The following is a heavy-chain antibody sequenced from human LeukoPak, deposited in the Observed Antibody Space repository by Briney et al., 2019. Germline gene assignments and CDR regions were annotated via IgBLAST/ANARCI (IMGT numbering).Heavy chain of an antibody. D-gene: IGHD4-17*01. J-gene: IGHJ5*02. CDR2: ISSSSSYI. Sequence: PGGSLRLSCAASGFTFSSYGMNWVRQAPGKGLEWVSSISSSSSYIYYADSVKGRFPISRDNAKNSLYLQMNSLRAEDTAVYYCAGSSGHDYGDYVGGFCRWGQGTLVTVSS. V-gene: IGHV3-21*01. CDR3: AGSSGHDYGDYVGGFCR. CDR1: GFTFSSYG.